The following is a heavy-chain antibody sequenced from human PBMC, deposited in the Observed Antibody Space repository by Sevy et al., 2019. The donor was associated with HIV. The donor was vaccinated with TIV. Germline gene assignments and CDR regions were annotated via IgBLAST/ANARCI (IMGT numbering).Heavy chain of an antibody. CDR2: IKTKTDGGTI. D-gene: IGHD2-2*01. Sequence: GGSLRLSCAASGFTFSYAWMSWVRQAPGKGLEWVGRIKTKTDGGTIDYVAPVKGRCTSSRDVSKNTLFLQMNSVKTEDTAVDYCTTERAGYCGSTSCHWVFDYWGQGTLVTVSS. CDR3: TTERAGYCGSTSCHWVFDY. J-gene: IGHJ4*02. CDR1: GFTFSYAW. V-gene: IGHV3-15*01.